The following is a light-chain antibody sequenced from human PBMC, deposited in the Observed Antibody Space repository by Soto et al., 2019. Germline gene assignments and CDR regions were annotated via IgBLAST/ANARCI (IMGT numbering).Light chain of an antibody. CDR1: QSISSY. CDR2: AAS. Sequence: DVQVAQSTSSLSASVGDRVTITCRASQSISSYLNWYQQKPGKAPKLLIYAASSLQSGVPSRFSGSGSGTDFTLTISSLQPEDFATYYCQHSYSPPRTFGQGTKVDIK. CDR3: QHSYSPPRT. J-gene: IGKJ1*01. V-gene: IGKV1-39*01.